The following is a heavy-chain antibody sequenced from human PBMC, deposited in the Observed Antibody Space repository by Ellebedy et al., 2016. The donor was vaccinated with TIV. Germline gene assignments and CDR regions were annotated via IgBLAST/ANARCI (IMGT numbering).Heavy chain of an antibody. Sequence: GGSLRLSCAASGFTFSSYAMSWVRQAPGKGLEWVSAISGSGGSTYYADSVKGRFTISRDNSKNTLYLQMNSLRAEDTAVYYCARDRGGTAMVPWYYYGMDVWGQGTTVTVSS. V-gene: IGHV3-23*01. CDR2: ISGSGGST. CDR3: ARDRGGTAMVPWYYYGMDV. J-gene: IGHJ6*02. CDR1: GFTFSSYA. D-gene: IGHD5-18*01.